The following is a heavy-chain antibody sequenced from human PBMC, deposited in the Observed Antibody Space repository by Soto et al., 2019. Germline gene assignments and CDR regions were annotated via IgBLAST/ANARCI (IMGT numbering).Heavy chain of an antibody. V-gene: IGHV4-34*01. Sequence: QVQLQQWGAGLLKPSETLSLTCAVYGGSFSGYYWSWIRQPPGKGLEWFGEINHSGSTNYNPSLKRRVTISGDTSKNQFSLKLSSVTAADTAVYYCARFVHVGGPGNYYYYGMDVWGQGTTVTVSS. CDR3: ARFVHVGGPGNYYYYGMDV. J-gene: IGHJ6*02. CDR1: GGSFSGYY. CDR2: INHSGST. D-gene: IGHD2-15*01.